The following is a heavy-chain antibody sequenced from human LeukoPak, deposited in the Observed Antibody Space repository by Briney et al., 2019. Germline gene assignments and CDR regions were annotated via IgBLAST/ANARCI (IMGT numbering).Heavy chain of an antibody. CDR1: GFTFSSYE. CDR2: ISSSGRSI. J-gene: IGHJ4*02. Sequence: GGSLRLSCAASGFTFSSYEMNWVRQAPGKGLEWVSYISSSGRSINYADSVRGRFTISRDNGKNSLYLQMNSLRAEDTAIYYCATYRQVLLPFESWGQGTLVTVSS. V-gene: IGHV3-48*03. CDR3: ATYRQVLLPFES. D-gene: IGHD2-8*02.